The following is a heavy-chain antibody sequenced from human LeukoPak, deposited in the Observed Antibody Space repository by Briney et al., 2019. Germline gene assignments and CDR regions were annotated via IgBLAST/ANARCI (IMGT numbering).Heavy chain of an antibody. Sequence: GSLRLSCAASGFTFSSYEMNWVRQAPGKGLEWVSYISSSGSTIYYADSVKGRSTISRDNAKNSLYLQMNSLRAEDTAVYYCARLTYYDFWSGYAPNNWFDPWGQGTLVTVSS. CDR3: ARLTYYDFWSGYAPNNWFDP. CDR1: GFTFSSYE. CDR2: ISSSGSTI. V-gene: IGHV3-48*03. D-gene: IGHD3-3*01. J-gene: IGHJ5*02.